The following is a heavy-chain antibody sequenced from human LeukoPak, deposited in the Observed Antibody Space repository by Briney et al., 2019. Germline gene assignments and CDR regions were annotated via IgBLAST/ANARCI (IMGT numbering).Heavy chain of an antibody. J-gene: IGHJ4*02. CDR2: IYYSGST. Sequence: SETLSLTCTVSGGSISSSSYYWGWLRQPPGTGLEWIGSIYYSGSTYYNPSLKSRVTISVDTSKNQFSLKLSSVTAADTAVYYCARDFNIVTYYYDSSGFPISDYWGQGTLVTVSS. CDR3: ARDFNIVTYYYDSSGFPISDY. CDR1: GGSISSSSYY. V-gene: IGHV4-39*07. D-gene: IGHD3-22*01.